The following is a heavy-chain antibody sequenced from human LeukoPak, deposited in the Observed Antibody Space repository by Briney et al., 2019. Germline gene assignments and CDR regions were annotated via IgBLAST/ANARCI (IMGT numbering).Heavy chain of an antibody. Sequence: PGGSLRLSCAASGFTFSNAWMSWVRQAPGRGLEWVSAISGRGVSTSYADSVRGRYTISRDNSKNTLYLQMNSLRAEDTAVYYCAKAASGNWNDVSDYWGQGTLVTVSS. CDR2: ISGRGVST. CDR1: GFTFSNAW. J-gene: IGHJ4*02. D-gene: IGHD1-20*01. CDR3: AKAASGNWNDVSDY. V-gene: IGHV3-23*01.